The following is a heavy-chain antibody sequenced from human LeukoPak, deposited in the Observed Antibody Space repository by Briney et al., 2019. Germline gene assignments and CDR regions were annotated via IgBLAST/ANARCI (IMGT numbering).Heavy chain of an antibody. CDR3: AESPGRSNVVVVTAG. Sequence: GGSLRLSCAASGFTFSSYAMTWARQAPGKGLEWVSGISGSGGSTYYADSVKGRFTISRDNSKDTLYLQMNSLRAEDTAVYYCAESPGRSNVVVVTAGWGQGTTVTVSS. V-gene: IGHV3-23*01. D-gene: IGHD2-15*01. J-gene: IGHJ6*02. CDR1: GFTFSSYA. CDR2: ISGSGGST.